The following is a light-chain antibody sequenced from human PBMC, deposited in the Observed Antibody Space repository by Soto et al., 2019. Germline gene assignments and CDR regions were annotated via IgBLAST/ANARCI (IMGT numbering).Light chain of an antibody. CDR2: GAS. CDR3: QQYGSSRRT. J-gene: IGKJ1*01. V-gene: IGKV3-20*01. CDR1: QSVSSSY. Sequence: EIVLTQSPGTLSLSPGERATLSCRASQSVSSSYLAWYQQKPGQAPRLLIYGASSRATGIPDRFSGSGSGTDFTLTISRLATEDFAVYYCQQYGSSRRTFGQGTKVDIK.